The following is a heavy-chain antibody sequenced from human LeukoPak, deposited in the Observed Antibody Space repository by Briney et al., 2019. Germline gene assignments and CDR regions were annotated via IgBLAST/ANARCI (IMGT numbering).Heavy chain of an antibody. Sequence: SGTLSLTCAVSGGSISSSNWWSWVRQPPGKGLEWIGEISHSGSTNYNPSLKSRVTISVDKSKNQFSLKLISVTAADTAVYYCARAVAGTSGRFALDYWGQGILVTVSS. D-gene: IGHD6-19*01. CDR1: GGSISSSNW. V-gene: IGHV4-4*02. CDR3: ARAVAGTSGRFALDY. J-gene: IGHJ4*02. CDR2: ISHSGST.